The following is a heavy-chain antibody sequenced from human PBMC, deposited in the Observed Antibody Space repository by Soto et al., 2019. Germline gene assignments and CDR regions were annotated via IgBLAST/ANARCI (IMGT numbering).Heavy chain of an antibody. D-gene: IGHD3-10*01. V-gene: IGHV1-18*01. CDR3: ARVTLLCFGDTPPPGGVGV. J-gene: IGHJ6*02. Sequence: QVQLVQSGAEVKKPGASVKVSCKASGYTFTSYGVTWVRQAPGQGPEWMGWISAYNGNTNYAQKLQGRVTMTTDTSTSTAYMELRSLRSHDTAVYYCARVTLLCFGDTPPPGGVGVWGQGTTVTVSS. CDR2: ISAYNGNT. CDR1: GYTFTSYG.